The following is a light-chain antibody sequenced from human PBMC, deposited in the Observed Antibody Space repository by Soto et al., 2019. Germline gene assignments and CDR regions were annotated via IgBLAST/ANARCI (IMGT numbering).Light chain of an antibody. CDR1: QSVSSY. Sequence: EIVLTRSPATLSLSPGERATLSCRASQSVSSYLAWYQQKPGQAPRLLIYDASNRATGIPARFSGSGSGTDFTLTISSLEPEDFAVYYCQQRSNWSFTFGGGTKVEIK. V-gene: IGKV3-11*01. CDR3: QQRSNWSFT. J-gene: IGKJ4*01. CDR2: DAS.